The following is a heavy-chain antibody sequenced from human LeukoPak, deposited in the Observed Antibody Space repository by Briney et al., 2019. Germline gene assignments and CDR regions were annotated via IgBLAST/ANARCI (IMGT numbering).Heavy chain of an antibody. CDR2: ISSSSSTI. J-gene: IGHJ2*01. CDR3: ASFNWEDWYFDL. Sequence: PGGSLRLSCAASGFTFSSYSMNWVRQAPGKGLEWVSYISSSSSTIYYADSVKGRFTISRDNAKNSLYLQMNSLRAEDTAVYYCASFNWEDWYFDLWGRGTLVTVSS. D-gene: IGHD7-27*01. CDR1: GFTFSSYS. V-gene: IGHV3-48*04.